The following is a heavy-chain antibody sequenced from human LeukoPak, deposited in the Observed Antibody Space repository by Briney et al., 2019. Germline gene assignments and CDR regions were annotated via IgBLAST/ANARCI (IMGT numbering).Heavy chain of an antibody. D-gene: IGHD3-3*01. J-gene: IGHJ6*03. Sequence: SETLSLTCTISGGSISSGDYYWSWIRQPPGKGLEGIGYIYYSGSTYYNPSLKSRVTISVDTSKNQFSLKLNSVTAADTAVYYCAREYFSANYFFYYMDVWGTGTTVTVSS. V-gene: IGHV4-30-4*02. CDR1: GGSISSGDYY. CDR2: IYYSGST. CDR3: AREYFSANYFFYYMDV.